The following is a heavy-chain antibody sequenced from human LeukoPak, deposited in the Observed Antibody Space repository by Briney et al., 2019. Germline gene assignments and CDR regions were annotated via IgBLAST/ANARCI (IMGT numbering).Heavy chain of an antibody. D-gene: IGHD5-18*01. CDR3: ASLGYSYGYWNYYYYYMDV. Sequence: SETLSLTCTVSGGSISSYYWSWIRQPPGKGLEWIGSIYYSGSTYYNPSLKSRVTISVDTSKNQFSLKLSSVAAADTAVYYCASLGYSYGYWNYYYYYMDVWGKGTTVTISS. J-gene: IGHJ6*03. V-gene: IGHV4-59*05. CDR1: GGSISSYY. CDR2: IYYSGST.